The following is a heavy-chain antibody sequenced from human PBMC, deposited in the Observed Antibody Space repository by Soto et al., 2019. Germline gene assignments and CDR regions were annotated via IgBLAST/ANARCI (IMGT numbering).Heavy chain of an antibody. J-gene: IGHJ6*03. D-gene: IGHD3-16*01. Sequence: VQLAQSGAEVKKPGASVKVSCKTSGDSFNDYYIHWVRQAPGQGLEWMGWINPNGGATKYAQKFQGRVTVTRDTAIRTGYMELSSLRSDDTAVYYCARERGGATATLDYYYFYMDVWGKGTTVIVSS. V-gene: IGHV1-2*02. CDR1: GDSFNDYY. CDR3: ARERGGATATLDYYYFYMDV. CDR2: INPNGGAT.